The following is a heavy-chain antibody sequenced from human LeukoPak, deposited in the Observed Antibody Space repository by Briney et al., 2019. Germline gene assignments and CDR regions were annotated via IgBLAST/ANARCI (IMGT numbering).Heavy chain of an antibody. CDR2: ITPFNGNT. CDR3: ARSDNPTDPYGMDV. Sequence: SVKVSCKASGYTFTYRYLHWVRQAPGQALEWMGWITPFNGNTNYAQKFQDRVTITRDRSMSTAYMELSSLRSEDTAMYYCARSDNPTDPYGMDVWGQGTLVTVSS. V-gene: IGHV1-45*01. D-gene: IGHD3-22*01. CDR1: GYTFTYRY. J-gene: IGHJ6*02.